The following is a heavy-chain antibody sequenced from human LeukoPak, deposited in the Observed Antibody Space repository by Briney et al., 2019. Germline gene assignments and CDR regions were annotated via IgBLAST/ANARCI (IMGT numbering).Heavy chain of an antibody. Sequence: GGSLRLSCAASGFTFSSYIMNWVRQAPGKGLEWVSYISSSSSTIYYADSVKGRFTISRDNAKNTLYLQMNSLRVEDTAVYYCARSYNLNFDYWGQGILVTVSS. CDR3: ARSYNLNFDY. CDR1: GFTFSSYI. D-gene: IGHD3-10*01. CDR2: ISSSSSTI. V-gene: IGHV3-48*01. J-gene: IGHJ4*02.